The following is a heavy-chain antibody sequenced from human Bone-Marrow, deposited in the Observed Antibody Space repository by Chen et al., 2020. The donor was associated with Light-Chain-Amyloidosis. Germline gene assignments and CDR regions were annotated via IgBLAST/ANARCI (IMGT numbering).Heavy chain of an antibody. D-gene: IGHD6-19*01. V-gene: IGHV3-23*04. CDR3: TNAKMAGAVAGGFDY. Sequence: ELQLVESGGGLVQPGGSLRISCAASGFTFSSYALGWVRQARGKGLEWVSAISGSGGSTYYAGSVKGRFTISRDNSKNTLYLQMNSLRAEDTAVYYCTNAKMAGAVAGGFDYWGQGTLVTVSS. CDR2: ISGSGGST. CDR1: GFTFSSYA. J-gene: IGHJ4*02.